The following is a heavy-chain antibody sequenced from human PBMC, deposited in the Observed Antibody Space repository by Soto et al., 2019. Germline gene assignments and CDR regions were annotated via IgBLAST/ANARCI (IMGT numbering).Heavy chain of an antibody. CDR2: INHSGST. D-gene: IGHD3-22*01. V-gene: IGHV4-34*01. J-gene: IGHJ3*02. Sequence: SETLSLTCAVYGGSFSGYYWSWIRQPPGKGLEWIGEINHSGSTNYNPSLKSRVTISVDTSKNQFSLKLSSVTAADTAVYYCARAPPITMIVGDQGNAFDIWGQGTMVTVSS. CDR1: GGSFSGYY. CDR3: ARAPPITMIVGDQGNAFDI.